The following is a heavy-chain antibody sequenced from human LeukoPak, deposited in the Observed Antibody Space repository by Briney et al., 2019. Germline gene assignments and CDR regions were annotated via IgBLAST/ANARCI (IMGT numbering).Heavy chain of an antibody. Sequence: SQTLSLTCTVSGGSISSGGYYWSWIRQHPGKGLEWIGYIYYSGSTYYNPSLKSRVTISVDTSKNQFSLKLSSVTAADTAVYYCASGYSAASYGMDVWGQGATVTVSS. V-gene: IGHV4-31*03. D-gene: IGHD5-12*01. CDR3: ASGYSAASYGMDV. CDR1: GGSISSGGYY. CDR2: IYYSGST. J-gene: IGHJ6*02.